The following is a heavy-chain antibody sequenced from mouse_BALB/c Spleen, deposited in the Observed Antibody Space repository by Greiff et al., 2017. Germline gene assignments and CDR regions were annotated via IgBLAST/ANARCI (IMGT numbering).Heavy chain of an antibody. Sequence: EVQLQQSGAELVKPGASVKLSCTASGFTFKDTYMHWVKQRPEQGLEWIGRIDPANGNTKYDPKFQGKATITADTSSNTAYLQLSSLTSEDTAVYYCARDGPFAYWGQGTLVTVSA. J-gene: IGHJ3*01. V-gene: IGHV14-3*02. CDR2: IDPANGNT. D-gene: IGHD2-3*01. CDR1: GFTFKDTY. CDR3: ARDGPFAY.